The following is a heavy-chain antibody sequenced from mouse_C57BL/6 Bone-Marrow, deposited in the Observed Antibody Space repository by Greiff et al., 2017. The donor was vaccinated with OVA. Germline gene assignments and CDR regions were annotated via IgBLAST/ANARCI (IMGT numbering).Heavy chain of an antibody. D-gene: IGHD2-13*01. J-gene: IGHJ3*01. Sequence: EVQLVESGGGLVKPGGSLKLSCAASGFTFSDYGMHWVRQAPEKGLEWVAYISSGSSTIYYADTVKGRFTISRDNAKNTLFLKMTSLRSEDTAMYYCARTVGLGFAYWGQGTLVTVSA. CDR1: GFTFSDYG. CDR3: ARTVGLGFAY. V-gene: IGHV5-17*01. CDR2: ISSGSSTI.